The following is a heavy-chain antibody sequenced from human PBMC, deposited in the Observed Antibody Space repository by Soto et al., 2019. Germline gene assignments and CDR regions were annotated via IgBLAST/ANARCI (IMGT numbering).Heavy chain of an antibody. V-gene: IGHV3-30-3*01. CDR2: ISYDGSNK. CDR1: GFSFSSYA. CDR3: ARDGSYYYGSGSYLRYYYYGMDV. D-gene: IGHD3-10*01. Sequence: QVQLVESGGGVVQPGRSLRLSCAACGFSFSSYAMHWLRQAPGKGLEWVAVISYDGSNKYYADSVKGRFTISRDNSKNTLYLQMNSLRAEDTAVYYCARDGSYYYGSGSYLRYYYYGMDVWGQGTTVTVSS. J-gene: IGHJ6*02.